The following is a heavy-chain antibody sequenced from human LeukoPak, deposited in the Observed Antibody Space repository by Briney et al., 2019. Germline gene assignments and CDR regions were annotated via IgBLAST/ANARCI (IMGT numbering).Heavy chain of an antibody. Sequence: SETLSLTCTVSGGSISSGGYYWSWIRQHPGKGLEWIGYIYYSGSTYYNPSLKSRVTISVDTSKNQFSLKLSSVTAVDTAVYYCARFGYSYGLDYWGQGTLVTVSS. CDR3: ARFGYSYGLDY. V-gene: IGHV4-31*03. J-gene: IGHJ4*02. CDR2: IYYSGST. CDR1: GGSISSGGYY. D-gene: IGHD5-18*01.